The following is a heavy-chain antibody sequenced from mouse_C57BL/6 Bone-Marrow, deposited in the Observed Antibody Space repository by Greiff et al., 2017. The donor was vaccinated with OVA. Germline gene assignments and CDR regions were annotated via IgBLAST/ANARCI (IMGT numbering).Heavy chain of an antibody. CDR2: INPSSGYT. D-gene: IGHD1-2*01. Sequence: QVQLQQSGAELARPGASVKMSCKASGYTFTSYTMHWVKQRPGQGLEWIGYINPSSGYTKYNQKFKDKATLTADKSSSTAYMQLSSLTSEDSAVYYCARITTAEGGFAYWGQGTLVTVSA. J-gene: IGHJ3*01. V-gene: IGHV1-4*01. CDR3: ARITTAEGGFAY. CDR1: GYTFTSYT.